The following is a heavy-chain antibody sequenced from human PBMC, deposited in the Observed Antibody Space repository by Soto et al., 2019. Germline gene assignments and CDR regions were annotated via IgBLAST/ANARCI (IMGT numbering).Heavy chain of an antibody. V-gene: IGHV1-2*04. J-gene: IGHJ6*03. D-gene: IGHD6-6*01. Sequence: GASVKVSCKASGYTFTGYYMHWVRQAPGQGLEWMGWINPNSGGTNYAQKFQGWVTMTRDTSISTAYMELSRLRSDDTAVYYCARGTSIAARVDYYYYMDVWGKGTTVTVSS. CDR1: GYTFTGYY. CDR3: ARGTSIAARVDYYYYMDV. CDR2: INPNSGGT.